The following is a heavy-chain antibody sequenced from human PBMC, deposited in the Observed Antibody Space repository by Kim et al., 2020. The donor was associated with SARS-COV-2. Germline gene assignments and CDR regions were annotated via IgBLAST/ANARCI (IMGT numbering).Heavy chain of an antibody. J-gene: IGHJ2*01. V-gene: IGHV3-23*01. CDR1: EITFSTYA. D-gene: IGHD6-19*01. CDR3: AKTLAVYWFFDL. Sequence: GGSLRLSCVASEITFSTYAMSWVRRTPVKGLEWVAGISGAGDGTEYTDSVKGRFTISRDNSRNTVYLQMNSLRADDTALYYCAKTLAVYWFFDLWGRGTL. CDR2: ISGAGDGT.